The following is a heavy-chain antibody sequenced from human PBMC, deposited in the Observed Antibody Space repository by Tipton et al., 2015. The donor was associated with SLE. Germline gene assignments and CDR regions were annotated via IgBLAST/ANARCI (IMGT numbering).Heavy chain of an antibody. CDR2: ISASGGSP. V-gene: IGHV3-23*01. Sequence: SLRLSCAASGFTFSSYVMSWVRQAPGKGPEWVSGISASGGSPYYADSVKGRFTISRDNSQKTLFLQINSLRVEDTAIYYCTKDRREHWLGLNAFDIWGQGTLVTVSS. J-gene: IGHJ3*02. D-gene: IGHD6-19*01. CDR1: GFTFSSYV. CDR3: TKDRREHWLGLNAFDI.